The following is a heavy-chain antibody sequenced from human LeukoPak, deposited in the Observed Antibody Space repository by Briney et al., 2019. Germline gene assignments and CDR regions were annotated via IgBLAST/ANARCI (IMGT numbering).Heavy chain of an antibody. Sequence: PSETLSLTCAVSGDSISYHNYYWDWIRQPPGKGLEWIGTVYYTGNTYYNPSLKSRVAISVDTFKNQFSLQLTSMTAADTAVYYCARLRAMAGHRGGFDFWGRGTMVTVSS. CDR3: ARLRAMAGHRGGFDF. D-gene: IGHD6-19*01. J-gene: IGHJ3*01. CDR1: GDSISYHNYY. V-gene: IGHV4-39*01. CDR2: VYYTGNT.